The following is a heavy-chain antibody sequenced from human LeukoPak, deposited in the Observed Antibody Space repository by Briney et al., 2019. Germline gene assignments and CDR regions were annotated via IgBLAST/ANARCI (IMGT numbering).Heavy chain of an antibody. J-gene: IGHJ4*02. D-gene: IGHD2-15*01. CDR2: ISNNGGYT. CDR3: AKQLGYCSDGSCYFPY. Sequence: GGSLRLSCAASGFTFADYAMTWVRQAPGKGLEWVSAISNNGGYTYYADSVQGRFTISRDNSKSTLCLQMNSLRAEDTAVYYCAKQLGYCSDGSCYFPYWGQGTLVTVSS. V-gene: IGHV3-23*01. CDR1: GFTFADYA.